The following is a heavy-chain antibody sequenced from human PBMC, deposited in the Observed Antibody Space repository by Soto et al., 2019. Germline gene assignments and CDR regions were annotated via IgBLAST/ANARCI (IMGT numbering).Heavy chain of an antibody. V-gene: IGHV4-30-4*01. J-gene: IGHJ6*02. CDR3: AIHEIAHISMDV. CDR1: GGSISSGVYY. Sequence: QVQLQETGPGLVKPSQTLSLTCTVSGGSISSGVYYWSWIRKPPGKVLEWIGYIYYSGSTSYNPSLKSLITIPVDTSKNHLSLKLSSVTAAPTPVYYCAIHEIAHISMDVWGQGTTFTVSS. CDR2: IYYSGST.